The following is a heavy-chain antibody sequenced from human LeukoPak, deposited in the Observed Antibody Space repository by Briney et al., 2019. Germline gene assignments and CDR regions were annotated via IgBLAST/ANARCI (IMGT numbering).Heavy chain of an antibody. V-gene: IGHV4-34*01. Sequence: SSETLSLTCAVYGGSFSGYYWSWIRQPPGKGLEWIGEINHSGSTNYNPSLKSRVTISVDTSKNQFSLKLSSVTAADTAVYYCAREREGPYGYLDYWGQGTLVTVSP. CDR2: INHSGST. J-gene: IGHJ4*02. D-gene: IGHD4-17*01. CDR1: GGSFSGYY. CDR3: AREREGPYGYLDY.